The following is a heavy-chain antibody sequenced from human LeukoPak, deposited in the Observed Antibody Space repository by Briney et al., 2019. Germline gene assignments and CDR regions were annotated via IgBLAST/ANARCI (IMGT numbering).Heavy chain of an antibody. V-gene: IGHV4-39*07. CDR2: IYYSGST. CDR3: ARGPLPLYSSSWYWFDP. J-gene: IGHJ5*02. D-gene: IGHD6-13*01. CDR1: GGSISSSSYY. Sequence: PSETLSLTCTVSGGSISSSSYYWGWIRQPPGEGLEWIGSIYYSGSTYYNLSLKSRVTISVDTSKNQFSLKLSSVTAADTAVYYCARGPLPLYSSSWYWFDPWGQGTLVTVSS.